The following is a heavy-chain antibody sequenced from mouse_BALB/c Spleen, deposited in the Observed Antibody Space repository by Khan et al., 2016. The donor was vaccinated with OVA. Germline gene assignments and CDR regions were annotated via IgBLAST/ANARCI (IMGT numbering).Heavy chain of an antibody. CDR2: ISSGGSYT. Sequence: VQLKQSGGDLVKPGGSLKLSCAASGFTFSSYGMSWVRPTPDKRLEWVATISSGGSYTYYPDSLKGRFTISRDSAKNTLYLQMNSLKSEETAMYFWARPPGYYEGAAMDYWGQGTSVTVSS. V-gene: IGHV5-6*01. J-gene: IGHJ4*01. CDR3: ARPPGYYEGAAMDY. D-gene: IGHD2-3*01. CDR1: GFTFSSYG.